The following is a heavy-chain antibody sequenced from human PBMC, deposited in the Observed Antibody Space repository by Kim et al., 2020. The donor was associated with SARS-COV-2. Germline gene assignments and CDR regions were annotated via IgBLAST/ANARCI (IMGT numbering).Heavy chain of an antibody. CDR1: GGSISSYY. CDR2: IYYSGST. Sequence: SETLSLTCTVSGGSISSYYWSWIRQPPGKGLEWIGYIYYSGSTNYNPSLKSRVTISVDTSKNQFSLKLSSVTAADTAVYYCVTGTPDLGAFDIWGQGTMVTVSS. CDR3: VTGTPDLGAFDI. J-gene: IGHJ3*02. D-gene: IGHD1-1*01. V-gene: IGHV4-59*13.